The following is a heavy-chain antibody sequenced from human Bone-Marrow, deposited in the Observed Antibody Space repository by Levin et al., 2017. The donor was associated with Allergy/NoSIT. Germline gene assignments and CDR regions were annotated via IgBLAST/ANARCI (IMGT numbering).Heavy chain of an antibody. D-gene: IGHD6-13*01. J-gene: IGHJ4*02. V-gene: IGHV3-23*01. Sequence: PSETLSLTCAASGFTFSTYVMNWVRQAPGKGLEWISGVTKSGDNTYYTDSVKGRFTISRDNSNNMVYLQMNNLRDEDTAVYHCVTGIEGLWYLGYWGQGTLVTVSS. CDR2: VTKSGDNT. CDR3: VTGIEGLWYLGY. CDR1: GFTFSTYV.